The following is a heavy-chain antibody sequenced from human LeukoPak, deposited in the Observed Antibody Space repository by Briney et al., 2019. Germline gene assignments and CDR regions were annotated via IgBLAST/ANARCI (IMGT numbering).Heavy chain of an antibody. D-gene: IGHD2-15*01. CDR3: ARSGYCSGGSCYDGDYGMDV. Sequence: GGSLRLSCEASGFTFSSYWMSWVRQAPGKGLEWVANIKQDGSEKYYVDSVKGRFTISRDNAKNSLYLQMNSLRAEDTAVYYCARSGYCSGGSCYDGDYGMDVWGQGTTVTVSS. CDR1: GFTFSSYW. CDR2: IKQDGSEK. J-gene: IGHJ6*02. V-gene: IGHV3-7*01.